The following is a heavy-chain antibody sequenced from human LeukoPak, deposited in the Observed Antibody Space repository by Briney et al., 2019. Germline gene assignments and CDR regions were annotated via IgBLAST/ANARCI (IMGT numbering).Heavy chain of an antibody. CDR2: ISSSSSYI. CDR3: ARDREPYGDYHLDY. D-gene: IGHD4-17*01. J-gene: IGHJ4*02. CDR1: GFTFSSYS. Sequence: NHGGSLRLSCAASGFTFSSYSMNWVRQAPGKGLEWVSSISSSSSYIYYADSVKGRFTISRDNAKNSLYLQMNSLRAEDTAVYYCARDREPYGDYHLDYWGQGTLVTVSS. V-gene: IGHV3-21*01.